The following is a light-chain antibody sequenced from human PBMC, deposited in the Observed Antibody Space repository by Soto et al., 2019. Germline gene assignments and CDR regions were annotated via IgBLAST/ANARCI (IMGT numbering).Light chain of an antibody. CDR3: GTWDSSLSAGPYV. J-gene: IGLJ1*01. CDR2: DND. V-gene: IGLV1-51*01. Sequence: QSVLTQPPSASAAPGQKVTISCSGSSSNIGNHYVSWYQHLPGTAPKLLIYDNDKRPSGIPDRFSGSWSGTSATLAITGLQTGDEADYYCGTWDSSLSAGPYVFGTGTQLTVL. CDR1: SSNIGNHY.